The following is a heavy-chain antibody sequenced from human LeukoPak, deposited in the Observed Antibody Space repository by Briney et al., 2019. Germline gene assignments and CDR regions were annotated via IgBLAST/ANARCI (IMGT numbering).Heavy chain of an antibody. J-gene: IGHJ4*02. D-gene: IGHD5-24*01. Sequence: SETVSLTCAVYGGSFSGYYWSWIRQPPGKGLEWIGEINHSGSTNYNPSLKSRVTISVDTSKNQFSLKLSSVTAADTAVYYCARDRTGGYTPNYFDYWGQGTLVTVSS. CDR2: INHSGST. V-gene: IGHV4-34*01. CDR3: ARDRTGGYTPNYFDY. CDR1: GGSFSGYY.